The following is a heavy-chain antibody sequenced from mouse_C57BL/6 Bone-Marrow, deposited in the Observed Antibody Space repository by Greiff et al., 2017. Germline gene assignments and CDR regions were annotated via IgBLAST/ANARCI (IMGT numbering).Heavy chain of an antibody. CDR1: GYTFTDYE. D-gene: IGHD2-4*01. J-gene: IGHJ2*01. V-gene: IGHV1-15*01. CDR2: IDPETGGT. CDR3: TRIFGLRQEGFDY. Sequence: LKESGAELVRPGASVTLSCKASGYTFTDYEMHWVKQTPVHGLEWIGAIDPETGGTAYNQKFKGKAILTADKSSSTAYMELRSLTSEDSAVYYCTRIFGLRQEGFDYWGQGTTLTVSS.